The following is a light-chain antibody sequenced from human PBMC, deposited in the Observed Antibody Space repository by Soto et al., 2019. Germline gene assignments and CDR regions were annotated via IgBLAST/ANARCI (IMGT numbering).Light chain of an antibody. V-gene: IGKV3-20*01. J-gene: IGKJ1*01. Sequence: IVLTQSPGTLSLSPGERATLSCRASQSVSSSYLAWYQQKAGQAPRLLIYGASSRATGIPDRFTGSGSGTDFTLTISRLEPEDFAVYYCQQYGSSPTFGQGTKVDIK. CDR1: QSVSSSY. CDR2: GAS. CDR3: QQYGSSPT.